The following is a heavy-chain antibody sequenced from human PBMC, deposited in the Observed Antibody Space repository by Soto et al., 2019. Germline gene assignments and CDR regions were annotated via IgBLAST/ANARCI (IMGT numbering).Heavy chain of an antibody. CDR3: ASSASPDAY. Sequence: EVQRVEAGGGLVQPGGYLRLSCVASGFLFKSYSMNWVRQATGKGGEWISYINSGSTSVFYADSVKGRFTISRDNAKNSLYLQMNSLRDEDTAVYYCASSASPDAYWGQGTLVTVSS. J-gene: IGHJ4*02. CDR1: GFLFKSYS. D-gene: IGHD1-26*01. V-gene: IGHV3-48*02. CDR2: INSGSTSV.